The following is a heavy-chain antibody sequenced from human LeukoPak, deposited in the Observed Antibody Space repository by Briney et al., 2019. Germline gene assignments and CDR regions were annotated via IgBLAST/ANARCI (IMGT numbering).Heavy chain of an antibody. D-gene: IGHD5-18*01. Sequence: PGGSLRLSCVASGFTFSSYGMHWVRQAPGKGLEWVASIWYDGSYKYFADSVKGRFTISRDNSKNTLSLQMNGPRPEDTAVYYCAKPYSYGYDYWGQGALVTVSS. CDR2: IWYDGSYK. J-gene: IGHJ4*02. CDR3: AKPYSYGYDY. CDR1: GFTFSSYG. V-gene: IGHV3-30*02.